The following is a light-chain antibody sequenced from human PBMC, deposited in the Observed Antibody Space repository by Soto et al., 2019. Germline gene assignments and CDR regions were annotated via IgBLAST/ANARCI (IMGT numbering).Light chain of an antibody. CDR2: AAS. CDR1: QSISIY. CDR3: QQSYSTPYT. Sequence: DIQMTQSPSSLSASVGDRVTITCRASQSISIYLNWYQQKPRKAPKLLIYAASSLKSGVPSRFSGSGSGTDFTLTISSLQPEDVATYFCQQSYSTPYTFGQGTKLQI. J-gene: IGKJ2*01. V-gene: IGKV1-39*01.